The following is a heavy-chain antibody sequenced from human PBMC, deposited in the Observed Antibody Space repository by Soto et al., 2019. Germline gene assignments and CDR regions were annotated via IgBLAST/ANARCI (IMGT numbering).Heavy chain of an antibody. J-gene: IGHJ6*02. V-gene: IGHV3-23*01. CDR2: IGGTGGTVT. D-gene: IGHD1-26*01. CDR3: ANGPIVGANYNYYDMDV. CDR1: GFPFSKYA. Sequence: EVQLLESGGGLVQPGGSLRLSCAASGFPFSKYAMSWVRQAPGKGLEWISTIGGTGGTVTYYADSVKGRFTISRDNSKNTLYLQMDNLGAEDTAQYYCANGPIVGANYNYYDMDVWGRGTTVTVSS.